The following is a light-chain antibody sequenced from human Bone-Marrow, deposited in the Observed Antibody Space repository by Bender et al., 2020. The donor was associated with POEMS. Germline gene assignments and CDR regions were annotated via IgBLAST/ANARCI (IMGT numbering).Light chain of an antibody. J-gene: IGLJ3*02. V-gene: IGLV1-44*01. CDR2: GND. CDR3: SAWDGILNGWV. Sequence: QSVLTQPPSASGTPGQRVTISCSGSSSNIGGNAVNWWQQLPGTAPKLLIYGNDPAPSGVPDRFPGFKAGPSASLAISGLQSEDEADYFCSAWDGILNGWVFGGGTELTVL. CDR1: SSNIGGNA.